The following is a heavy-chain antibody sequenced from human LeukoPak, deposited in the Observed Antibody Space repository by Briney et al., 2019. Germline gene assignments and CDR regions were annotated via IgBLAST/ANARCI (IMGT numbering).Heavy chain of an antibody. D-gene: IGHD1-26*01. CDR1: GFIFSAYW. CDR2: IIGDGSRT. J-gene: IGHJ4*02. CDR3: TRSGDGDFDY. Sequence: PGGSLRLSCAASGFIFSAYWMHWVRQGPGKGLVWVSHIIGDGSRTNYADSVKGRLTISRDNAKNTLYLQLNSLRAEDSGVYYCTRSGDGDFDYWGQGTLVTVSS. V-gene: IGHV3-74*01.